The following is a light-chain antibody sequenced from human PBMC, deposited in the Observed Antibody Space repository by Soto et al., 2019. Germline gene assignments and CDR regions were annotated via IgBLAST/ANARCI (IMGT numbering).Light chain of an antibody. Sequence: EIVLTQSPGTLSLSPGERATLSCRASQSVSSSYLAWYQQKPGQAPRLLIYGASSRATGIPDRFSGSGSGADFNITISRLEPEDFAVFYCQQYCSSPLTFGGGTNVEIK. CDR1: QSVSSSY. J-gene: IGKJ4*01. CDR2: GAS. CDR3: QQYCSSPLT. V-gene: IGKV3-20*01.